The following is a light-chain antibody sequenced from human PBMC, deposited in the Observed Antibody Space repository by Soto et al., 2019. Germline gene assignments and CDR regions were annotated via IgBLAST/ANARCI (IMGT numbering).Light chain of an antibody. V-gene: IGKV1-27*01. CDR2: AAS. J-gene: IGKJ4*01. CDR1: QGISNY. CDR3: QKYNSAPLS. Sequence: DNEMTQSPSSLSASVGDRVTITCRASQGISNYLAWYQQKPGKVPKLLIYAASTLKSGVPSRFSGSGSGTDFALTISSLQPEDAATYYCQKYNSAPLSFGGGTKVDIK.